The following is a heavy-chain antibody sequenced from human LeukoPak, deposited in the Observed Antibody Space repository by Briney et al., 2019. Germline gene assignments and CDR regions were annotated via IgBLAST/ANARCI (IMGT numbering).Heavy chain of an antibody. J-gene: IGHJ6*03. CDR2: IRTSGSTK. V-gene: IGHV3-11*04. CDR3: ARDPVAAPGTNYYHYYMDV. Sequence: GGSQRLSCAASGFTFSDYYMSWIRQAPGKGLEWVSYIRTSGSTKYYADSVKGRFTISRDNAKNSLYLQMNSLRAEDTAVYYCARDPVAAPGTNYYHYYMDVWGKGTTVTVSS. CDR1: GFTFSDYY. D-gene: IGHD6-13*01.